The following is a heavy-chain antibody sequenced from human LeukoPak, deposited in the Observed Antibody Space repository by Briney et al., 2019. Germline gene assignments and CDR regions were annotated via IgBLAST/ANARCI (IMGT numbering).Heavy chain of an antibody. CDR2: IIPIFGTA. Sequence: GASVKVSCKASRGTFSSYAISWVRQAPGQGLEWMGGIIPIFGTANYAQKFQGGVTITADESTSTAYMELSSLRSEDTAVYYCARGLSCSGGSCYPYYFDYWGQGTLVTVSS. J-gene: IGHJ4*02. V-gene: IGHV1-69*13. CDR1: RGTFSSYA. CDR3: ARGLSCSGGSCYPYYFDY. D-gene: IGHD2-15*01.